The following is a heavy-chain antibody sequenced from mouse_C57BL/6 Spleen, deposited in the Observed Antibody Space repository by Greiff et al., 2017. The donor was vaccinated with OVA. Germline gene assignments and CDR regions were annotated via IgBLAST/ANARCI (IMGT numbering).Heavy chain of an antibody. J-gene: IGHJ1*03. Sequence: VQLHQSGAELVKPGASVKISCKASGYAFSSYWMNWVKQRPGQGLEWIGQIYPGDGDTNYNGKFKGKATLTADKSSSTAYMQLSSLTSEDAAVYVGATFYYDDEGLYFDGWGTGTTVTVSS. V-gene: IGHV1-80*01. CDR1: GYAFSSYW. CDR3: ATFYYDDEGLYFDG. D-gene: IGHD2-4*01. CDR2: IYPGDGDT.